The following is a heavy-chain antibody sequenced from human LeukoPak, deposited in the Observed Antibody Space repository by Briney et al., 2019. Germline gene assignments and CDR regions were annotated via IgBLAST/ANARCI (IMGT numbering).Heavy chain of an antibody. CDR3: ARDQYYDVSTYYEIDY. D-gene: IGHD3-22*01. V-gene: IGHV4-39*07. CDR2: ASYSGNT. J-gene: IGHJ4*02. Sequence: SETLSLTCSVSGASISSSTYYWGWIRQPPGKGLEWIGSASYSGNTYYNPSLKSRVTILVDTSKNQFSLKMTSVTAADTAVYYCARDQYYDVSTYYEIDYWGQGTLVTVSS. CDR1: GASISSSTYY.